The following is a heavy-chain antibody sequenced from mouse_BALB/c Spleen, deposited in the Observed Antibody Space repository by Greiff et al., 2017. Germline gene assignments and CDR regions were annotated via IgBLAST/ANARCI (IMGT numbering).Heavy chain of an antibody. CDR2: IWSGGST. CDR1: GFSLTSYG. Sequence: VKVVESGPGLVQPSQSLSITCTVSGFSLTSYGVHWVRQSPGKGLEWLGVIWSGGSTDYNAAFISRLSISKDNSKSQVFFKMNSLQADDTAIYYCARTSTARVWFAYWGQGTLVTVSA. J-gene: IGHJ3*01. CDR3: ARTSTARVWFAY. D-gene: IGHD1-2*01. V-gene: IGHV2-4-1*01.